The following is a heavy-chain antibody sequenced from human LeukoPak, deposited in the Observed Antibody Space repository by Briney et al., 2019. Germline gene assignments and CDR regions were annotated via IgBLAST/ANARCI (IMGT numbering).Heavy chain of an antibody. CDR3: ARSRSGSMGWWFDP. CDR1: GFTFEDHV. J-gene: IGHJ5*02. V-gene: IGHV3-9*01. Sequence: GRSLRLSCAASGFTFEDHVMHWVRQAPGKGLEWVSSISWSGDRMGYADAVKGRFTISRDNAKNSLFLQMNSLRVEDTAVYYCARSRSGSMGWWFDPWGQGTLVTVSS. D-gene: IGHD3-10*01. CDR2: ISWSGDRM.